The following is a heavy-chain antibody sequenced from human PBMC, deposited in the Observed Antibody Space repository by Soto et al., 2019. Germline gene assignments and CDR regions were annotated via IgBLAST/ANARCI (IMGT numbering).Heavy chain of an antibody. J-gene: IGHJ2*01. V-gene: IGHV3-23*01. CDR2: TSGGGDVA. CDR1: GFTFISYA. D-gene: IGHD4-17*01. Sequence: EVQLLESGGGLVQPGGSLRLSCAASGFTFISYAMSWVRQAPGKGLEWVSGTSGGGDVAFYADSVKGRFTISRDNSKNTLYLQMNSLRAEDTALYYCVKKSIGTVTNPVYWYFDLWGRGTLVTDSS. CDR3: VKKSIGTVTNPVYWYFDL.